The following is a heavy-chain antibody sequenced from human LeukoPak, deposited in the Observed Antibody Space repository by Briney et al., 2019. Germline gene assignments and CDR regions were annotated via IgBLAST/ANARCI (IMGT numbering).Heavy chain of an antibody. V-gene: IGHV4-34*01. D-gene: IGHD6-13*01. CDR1: GGSFSGYY. J-gene: IGHJ4*02. CDR2: INHSGST. Sequence: SETLSLTCAVYGGSFSGYYWSWIRQPPGKGLEWIGEINHSGSTNYNPSLKSRVTISVDTSKNQFSLKLSSVTAADTAVYYCARGYSSGWYLRDWGQGTLVTVSS. CDR3: ARGYSSGWYLRD.